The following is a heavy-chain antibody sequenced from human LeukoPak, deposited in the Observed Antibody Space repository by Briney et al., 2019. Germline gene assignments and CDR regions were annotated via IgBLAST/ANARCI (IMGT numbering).Heavy chain of an antibody. D-gene: IGHD6-19*01. V-gene: IGHV4-59*01. Sequence: SETLSLTCTVSGGSISSYYWSWIRQPPGKGLEWIGYINYIGSTDYNPSLKSRVTISVDTSKNQFSLNLSSMTAADTAVYYCARRSGRGQWLATWGQGTLVTVSS. J-gene: IGHJ5*02. CDR2: INYIGST. CDR3: ARRSGRGQWLAT. CDR1: GGSISSYY.